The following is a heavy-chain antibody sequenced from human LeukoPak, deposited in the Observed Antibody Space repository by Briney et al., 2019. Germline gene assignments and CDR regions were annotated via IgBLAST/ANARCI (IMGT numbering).Heavy chain of an antibody. CDR3: VRLRRNSASGGFYYYYDY. V-gene: IGHV3-21*01. Sequence: GGPLRLFCAACGFPFSSFSMMCVRHAPGEALECVSSISPTSSYIYYADSVRGRFTSSRDNAKNSLFLQMNSLSAEDAAVYYCVRLRRNSASGGFYYYYDYWGQGILVTVSS. CDR2: ISPTSSYI. D-gene: IGHD3-22*01. J-gene: IGHJ4*02. CDR1: GFPFSSFS.